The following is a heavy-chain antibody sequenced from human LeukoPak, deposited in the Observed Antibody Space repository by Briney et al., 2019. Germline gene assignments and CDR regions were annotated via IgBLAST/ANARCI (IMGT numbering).Heavy chain of an antibody. Sequence: PGGSLRLSCAASGFTFSIYTMNWVRQAPGKGLEWVSSISGSSGFLYYADSVKGRFTISRDNAKNSLYLQMNSLRAEDTAVYYCAKDQLYSSSWTHLYYFDYWGQGTLVTVSS. CDR1: GFTFSIYT. D-gene: IGHD6-13*01. J-gene: IGHJ4*02. CDR2: ISGSSGFL. CDR3: AKDQLYSSSWTHLYYFDY. V-gene: IGHV3-21*01.